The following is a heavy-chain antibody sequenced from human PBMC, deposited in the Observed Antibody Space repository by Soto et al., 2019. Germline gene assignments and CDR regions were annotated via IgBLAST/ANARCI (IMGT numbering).Heavy chain of an antibody. CDR3: ARETHYYRSGSHYSGGVDY. J-gene: IGHJ4*02. V-gene: IGHV1-69*08. Sequence: QVQLVQSGAEVKKPGSSVKVSCKASGGTFSSYTISWVRQAPGQGLEWMGRIIPILGIANYSQKFKGRVAITADKSTRTAYMERSSLRYEDPAVYYCARETHYYRSGSHYSGGVDYWGQGTLVTVSS. CDR2: IIPILGIA. CDR1: GGTFSSYT. D-gene: IGHD3-10*01.